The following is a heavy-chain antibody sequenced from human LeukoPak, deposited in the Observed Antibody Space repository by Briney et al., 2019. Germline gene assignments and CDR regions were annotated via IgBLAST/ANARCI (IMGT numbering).Heavy chain of an antibody. CDR1: GFTFSSYA. D-gene: IGHD6-6*01. V-gene: IGHV3-23*01. J-gene: IGHJ4*02. CDR3: AAISYSGTWPVGY. CDR2: ISGGGDTT. Sequence: PGGSLRLSCAASGFTFSSYAMSWVAQAQGKGLGWASGISGGGDTTYTADPVKGRFTISRDNSKNTLDLQMNSLTAEDTAVYYCAAISYSGTWPVGYWGQGTLVTVTA.